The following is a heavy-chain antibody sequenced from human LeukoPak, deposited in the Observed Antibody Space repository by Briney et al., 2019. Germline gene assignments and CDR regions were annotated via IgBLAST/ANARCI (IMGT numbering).Heavy chain of an antibody. J-gene: IGHJ4*02. CDR2: IKSKSYGGTA. Sequence: PGESLRLSCTPSGLTFINAWMTWVRQAPGKGLEWVGRIKSKSYGGTADYSAAVTGIFTISREDSTTTLFLQMESLRPEDTAMYYCVTGFGVSSGWQPFDYWGQGTLVTVSS. CDR3: VTGFGVSSGWQPFDY. CDR1: GLTFINAW. D-gene: IGHD6-19*01. V-gene: IGHV3-15*01.